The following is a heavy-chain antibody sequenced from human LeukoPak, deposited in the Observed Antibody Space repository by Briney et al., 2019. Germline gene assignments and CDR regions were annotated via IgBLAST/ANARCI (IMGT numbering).Heavy chain of an antibody. J-gene: IGHJ4*02. CDR3: ARGYYSSSRFDS. Sequence: GGSLRLSCAASGFPFSNYWMHWVRQAPGKGLVWVSRVNSDGSTTNYADSVEGRFTISRDNAEDTLYMRMNSLRPEDTAVYYCARGYYSSSRFDSWGQGTLVTVSS. CDR2: VNSDGSTT. CDR1: GFPFSNYW. D-gene: IGHD6-13*01. V-gene: IGHV3-74*01.